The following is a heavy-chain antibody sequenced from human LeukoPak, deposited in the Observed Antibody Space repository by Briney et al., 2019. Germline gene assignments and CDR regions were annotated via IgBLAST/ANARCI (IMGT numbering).Heavy chain of an antibody. CDR1: GYIFTSYY. D-gene: IGHD3-22*01. CDR2: INPSGGST. CDR3: AREPPMIYYYDSSGYYDY. V-gene: IGHV1-46*01. J-gene: IGHJ4*02. Sequence: GASVKVSCKASGYIFTSYYMHWVRQAPGQGLEWMGIINPSGGSTTYAQMFQGRVTMTRDTSTSTVYMELSSLRSEDTAVYYCAREPPMIYYYDSSGYYDYWGQGTLVTVSS.